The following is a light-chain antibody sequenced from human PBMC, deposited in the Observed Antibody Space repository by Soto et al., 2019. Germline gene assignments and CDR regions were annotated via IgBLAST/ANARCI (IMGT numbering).Light chain of an antibody. V-gene: IGKV3-15*01. CDR1: ETVSIN. CDR3: QQYNNWPYT. J-gene: IGKJ2*01. CDR2: GAS. Sequence: ERVMTQSPATLSVSPGERATLSCRASETVSINLAWFQQKPGQAPRLLIYGASTRATGVPARFSGSGSVTEFTLTISRLQSEDFAVYYCQQYNNWPYTFGQGTKLDIK.